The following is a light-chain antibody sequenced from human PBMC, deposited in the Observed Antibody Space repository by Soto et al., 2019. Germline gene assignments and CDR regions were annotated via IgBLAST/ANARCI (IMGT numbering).Light chain of an antibody. Sequence: QSDLTKPASVSGAPGQSITISCTGNSSDVGGYNYVSWYQQHPGKAPKFMIYDVSNRPSGVSNRFSGSKSGNAASLTISGLQAEDEADYYCSTYTTSNTRQIVFVTGTKVTVL. CDR1: SSDVGGYNY. J-gene: IGLJ1*01. CDR2: DVS. V-gene: IGLV2-14*01. CDR3: STYTTSNTRQIV.